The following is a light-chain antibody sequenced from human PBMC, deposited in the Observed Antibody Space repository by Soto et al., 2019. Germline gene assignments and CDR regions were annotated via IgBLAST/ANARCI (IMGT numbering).Light chain of an antibody. CDR3: QQFATSPLT. J-gene: IGKJ4*01. V-gene: IGKV3-20*01. CDR1: QSLSSSY. Sequence: ETVLNKSPGTLSLTPGERATLSCRASQSLSSSYLAWYQQKPGQAPRLLIYGASSRATGIPDRFSGSGSGTDFTLTISRLEPEDFAVYYCQQFATSPLTFGGGTKVDIK. CDR2: GAS.